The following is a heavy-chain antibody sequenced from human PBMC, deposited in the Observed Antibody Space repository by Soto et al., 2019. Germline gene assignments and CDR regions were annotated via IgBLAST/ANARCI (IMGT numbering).Heavy chain of an antibody. CDR3: ARAGFERLYFDQ. Sequence: EVQLVESGGDLIQPGGSLRRSCAASGFTVTNSYMAWVRQAPGKGLEWVSVVYTSGRTYHADSVKGRFTVSRDISTNMFFLQMNKLSAEDMATYYCARAGFERLYFDQWGRGPLVTVSS. CDR1: GFTVTNSY. J-gene: IGHJ4*02. D-gene: IGHD1-1*01. V-gene: IGHV3-53*01. CDR2: VYTSGRT.